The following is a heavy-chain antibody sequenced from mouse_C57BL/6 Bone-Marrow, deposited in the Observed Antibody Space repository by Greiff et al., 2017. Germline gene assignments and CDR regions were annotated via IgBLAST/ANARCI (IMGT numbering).Heavy chain of an antibody. Sequence: QVQLQQSGAELVRPGASVTLSCKASGYTFTDYELHWVKQTPVHGLEWIGAIDPETGGTAYNQKFKGTAILTADKSSSQAYMELRSLTSEDSAVYYCTRENDGYSYWGQGTLVTVSA. CDR3: TRENDGYSY. V-gene: IGHV1-15*01. CDR1: GYTFTDYE. J-gene: IGHJ3*01. CDR2: IDPETGGT. D-gene: IGHD2-3*01.